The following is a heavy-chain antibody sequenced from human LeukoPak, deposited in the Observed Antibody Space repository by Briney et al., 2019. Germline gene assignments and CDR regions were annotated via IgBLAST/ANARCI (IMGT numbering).Heavy chain of an antibody. CDR3: ARGGGLSSSWYDYFDY. CDR1: GYSFTSYW. J-gene: IGHJ4*02. D-gene: IGHD6-13*01. Sequence: GESLEISCKGSGYSFTSYWIGWVRQLPGKGLEWMGIIYPGDSDTRYSPSFQGQVTISADKSISTAYLQWSSLKASDTAMYYCARGGGLSSSWYDYFDYWGQGTLVTVSS. CDR2: IYPGDSDT. V-gene: IGHV5-51*01.